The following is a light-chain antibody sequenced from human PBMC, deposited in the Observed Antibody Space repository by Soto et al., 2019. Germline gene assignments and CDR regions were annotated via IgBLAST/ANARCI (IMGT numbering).Light chain of an antibody. CDR3: QQYNSLTWT. CDR1: QSISSW. J-gene: IGKJ1*01. CDR2: KAS. Sequence: DIQTTQSPSTLSASVGDRVTITCRASQSISSWLAWYQQKPGKAPKLLIYKASSLESGVPSRFSGSGSGTEFTLTISSLQPDDFATYYCQQYNSLTWTFGQGTKVEIK. V-gene: IGKV1-5*03.